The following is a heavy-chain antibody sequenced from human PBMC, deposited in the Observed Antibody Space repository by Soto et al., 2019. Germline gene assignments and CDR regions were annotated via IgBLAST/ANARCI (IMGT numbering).Heavy chain of an antibody. J-gene: IGHJ5*02. Sequence: QVQLVESGGGVVQPGRSLRLSCAASGFTFSSYGMHWVRQAPGKGLEWVAVIWYDGSNKYYADSVKGRFTISRDNSKNTLYLQMNSLRAEDTAVYYCARDLKKGIWFDPWGQGTLVTVSS. CDR1: GFTFSSYG. CDR2: IWYDGSNK. D-gene: IGHD3-10*01. V-gene: IGHV3-33*01. CDR3: ARDLKKGIWFDP.